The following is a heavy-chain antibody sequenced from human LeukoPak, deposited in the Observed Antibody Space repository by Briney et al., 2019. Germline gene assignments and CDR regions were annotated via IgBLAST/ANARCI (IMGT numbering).Heavy chain of an antibody. CDR1: GYTFTSYA. CDR3: AIVYSGYDYFDY. V-gene: IGHV1-3*01. J-gene: IGHJ4*02. CDR2: INAGNANT. Sequence: GASVKVSCKASGYTFTSYAMHWVRQAPGQRLECMKWINAGNANTKYSQKFQARVTITMDTSASTAYMELSSLRSEDTAVYYCAIVYSGYDYFDYWGQGTLVTVSS. D-gene: IGHD5-12*01.